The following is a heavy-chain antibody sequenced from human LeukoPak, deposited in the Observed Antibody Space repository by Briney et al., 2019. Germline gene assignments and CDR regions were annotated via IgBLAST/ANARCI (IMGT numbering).Heavy chain of an antibody. V-gene: IGHV4-59*01. CDR3: ARTTEGGYGYGYFYYYYMDV. J-gene: IGHJ6*03. D-gene: IGHD5-18*01. CDR2: IYYSGST. CDR1: GGSISSYY. Sequence: NSSETLSLTCTVSGGSISSYYWSWIRQPPGKGLEWIGYIYYSGSTNYNPSLKSRVTISVDTSKNQFSLKLSSVTAADTAVYYCARTTEGGYGYGYFYYYYMDVWGKGTTVTISS.